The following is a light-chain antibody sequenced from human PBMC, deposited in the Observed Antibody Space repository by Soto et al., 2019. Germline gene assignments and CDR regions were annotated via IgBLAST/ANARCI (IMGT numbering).Light chain of an antibody. CDR3: QHYNSYSEA. Sequence: EIQMTQSPSTLSGSVRNRFPITCRASQTISSWLAWSQQKPGKAPKLLSDKASTLKSGVPSRCSGRGAGTECTLTISSLQPDDFATYDCQHYNSYSEAFGQGTKVDIK. CDR2: KAS. CDR1: QTISSW. J-gene: IGKJ1*01. V-gene: IGKV1-5*03.